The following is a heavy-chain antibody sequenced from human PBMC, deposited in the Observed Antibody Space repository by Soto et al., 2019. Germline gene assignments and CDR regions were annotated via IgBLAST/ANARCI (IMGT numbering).Heavy chain of an antibody. V-gene: IGHV4-34*01. CDR2: INHSGST. CDR1: GGSFSGYY. J-gene: IGHJ5*02. Sequence: SETLSLTCAVSGGSFSGYYWAWLRQPPGKGLEWIGDINHSGSTNQNTSLKSRLTISVDTSKNHISLKLRSVTAADTAVYYCGRRVSIEVSVQRDAPYKHYFGPWGQGNL. D-gene: IGHD3-10*01. CDR3: GRRVSIEVSVQRDAPYKHYFGP.